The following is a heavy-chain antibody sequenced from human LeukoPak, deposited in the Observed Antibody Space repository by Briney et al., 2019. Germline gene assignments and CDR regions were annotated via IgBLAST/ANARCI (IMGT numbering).Heavy chain of an antibody. D-gene: IGHD2-15*01. V-gene: IGHV3-15*01. CDR3: TTDQEKYCSGGPCYYYGMDV. J-gene: IGHJ6*02. CDR1: GFTFTNAW. Sequence: KTGGSLRLSCAASGFTFTNAWMSWVRQAPGKGLEWVGRIKSKTDGGTTDYAAPVKGRFTISRDDSKNTLYLQMNSLKTEDTAVYYCTTDQEKYCSGGPCYYYGMDVWGQGTTVTVSS. CDR2: IKSKTDGGTT.